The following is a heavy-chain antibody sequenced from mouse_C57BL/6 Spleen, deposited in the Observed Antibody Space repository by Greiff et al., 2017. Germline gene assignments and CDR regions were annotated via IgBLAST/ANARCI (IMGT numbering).Heavy chain of an antibody. V-gene: IGHV1-36*01. CDR2: VYPYNGGP. CDR1: GFTFPDYY. D-gene: IGHD3-2*02. CDR3: ARQSSGRGYFDY. Sequence: EVKLQGPGPMLVKPGPSVKISCKASGFTFPDYYMPWVKRSHGKSLEWIGLVYPYNGGPSYNQKFTGKATLTVDTSSSTAYMELDSLPSAASPVYYDARQSSGRGYFDYWGQGTTLTVSS. J-gene: IGHJ2*01.